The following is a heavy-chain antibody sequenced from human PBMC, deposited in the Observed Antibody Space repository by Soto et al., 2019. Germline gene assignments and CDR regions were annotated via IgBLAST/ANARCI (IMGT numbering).Heavy chain of an antibody. CDR1: GYTFTSYA. V-gene: IGHV1-3*01. CDR3: AREQSGEIMTMTDAFDI. CDR2: INAGNGKT. J-gene: IGHJ3*02. Sequence: QVQLVQSGAEVQKPGASVKVSCKASGYTFTSYAIHWVRQAPGPRLELMGWINAGNGKTQYSQKFQGRVTITRDRSASIAYMEVSSMKSEDTALYYCAREQSGEIMTMTDAFDIWGQGTMVTVSS. D-gene: IGHD3-16*01.